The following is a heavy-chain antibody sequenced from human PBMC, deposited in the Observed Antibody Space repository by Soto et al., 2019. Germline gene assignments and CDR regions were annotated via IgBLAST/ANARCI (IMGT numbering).Heavy chain of an antibody. CDR3: ARENEARLHYYYGMDV. V-gene: IGHV1-46*01. J-gene: IGHJ6*02. CDR1: GYTFTSYY. D-gene: IGHD1-1*01. CDR2: INPSGGST. Sequence: QVQLVQSGAEVKKPGASVKVSCKASGYTFTSYYMHWVRQAPGQGLEWMGIINPSGGSTSYAQKFQGRLTMTRDTSPSTVYMELSRLRSEEQAVYYCARENEARLHYYYGMDVWGQGTTVTVSS.